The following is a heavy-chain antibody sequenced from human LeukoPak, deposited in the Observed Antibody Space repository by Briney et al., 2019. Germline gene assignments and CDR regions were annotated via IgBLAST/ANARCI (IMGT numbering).Heavy chain of an antibody. CDR2: ISSSSSYI. CDR1: GFTFSSYS. Sequence: GGSLRLSCAASGFTFSSYSMNWVRQAPRKGLEWVSSISSSSSYIYYADSVKGRFTISRDNAKNSLYLQMNSLRAEDTAVYYCARDERYCSSTSCYWYYYYGMDVWGQGTTVTVSS. CDR3: ARDERYCSSTSCYWYYYYGMDV. V-gene: IGHV3-21*01. J-gene: IGHJ6*02. D-gene: IGHD2-2*01.